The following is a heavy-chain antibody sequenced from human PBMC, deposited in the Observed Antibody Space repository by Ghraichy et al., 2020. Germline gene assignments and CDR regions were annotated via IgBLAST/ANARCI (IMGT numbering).Heavy chain of an antibody. V-gene: IGHV3-23*01. Sequence: GGSLRLSCAASGFTFSSYAMSWVRQAPGKGLEWVSAISGSGGSTYYADSVKGRFTISRDNSKNTLYLQMNSLRAEDTAVYYCAKGGSSSRNYYYYGMDVWGQGTTVTVSS. CDR2: ISGSGGST. J-gene: IGHJ6*02. D-gene: IGHD6-6*01. CDR3: AKGGSSSRNYYYYGMDV. CDR1: GFTFSSYA.